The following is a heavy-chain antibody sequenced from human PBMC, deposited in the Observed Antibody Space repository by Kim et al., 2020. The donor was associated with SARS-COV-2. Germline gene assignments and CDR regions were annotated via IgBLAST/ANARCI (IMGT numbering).Heavy chain of an antibody. Sequence: GESLKISCKGSGYSFFTYWIGWVRQMPGKGLEWMGIIYPYDSDTRYSPSFQGQVTISADKSISTAYLQWSSLKASDTAVYYCARTQSRYCSGGSCYWGDAFDIWGQGTMVTVSS. CDR3: ARTQSRYCSGGSCYWGDAFDI. J-gene: IGHJ3*02. CDR1: GYSFFTYW. D-gene: IGHD2-15*01. V-gene: IGHV5-51*01. CDR2: IYPYDSDT.